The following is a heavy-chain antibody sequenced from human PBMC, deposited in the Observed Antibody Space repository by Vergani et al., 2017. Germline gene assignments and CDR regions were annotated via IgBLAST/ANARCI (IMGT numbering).Heavy chain of an antibody. J-gene: IGHJ4*02. CDR2: IYYSGST. V-gene: IGHV4-59*08. CDR1: GGSISGYY. D-gene: IGHD6-13*01. Sequence: QVQLQESGPGLVKPSETLSLTCTVSGGSISGYYWSWIRQPPGKGLEWIGYIYYSGSTNYNPSLKSRVTISVDTSKNQFSLKLSSVTAADTAVYYCARGEQQLVRFPFDYWGQGTLVTVSS. CDR3: ARGEQQLVRFPFDY.